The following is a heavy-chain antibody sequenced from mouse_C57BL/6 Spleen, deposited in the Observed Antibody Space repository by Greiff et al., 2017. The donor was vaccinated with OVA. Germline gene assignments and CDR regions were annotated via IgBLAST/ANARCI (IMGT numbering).Heavy chain of an antibody. CDR3: ARRGIYDGYYDGYFDY. J-gene: IGHJ2*01. D-gene: IGHD2-3*01. CDR1: GYSFTGYY. CDR2: INPSTGGT. V-gene: IGHV1-42*01. Sequence: EVQGVESGPELVKPGASVKISCKASGYSFTGYYMNWVKQSPEKSLEWIGEINPSTGGTTYNQKFKAKATLTVDKSSSTAYMQLKSLTSEDSAVYYCARRGIYDGYYDGYFDYWGQGTTRTVSS.